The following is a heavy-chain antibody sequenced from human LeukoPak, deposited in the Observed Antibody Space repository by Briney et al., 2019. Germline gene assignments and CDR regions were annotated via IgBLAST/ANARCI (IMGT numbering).Heavy chain of an antibody. Sequence: GESLKISCKGSGYSFTNYWIGWVRQMPGKGLEWMGMLYPGASASRFSPSFQGRVTMSVDRSINTAYLQWSSLRASDTAMYYCATSREVAGSHAFDIWGQGTVVTVSS. V-gene: IGHV5-51*01. D-gene: IGHD6-19*01. CDR1: GYSFTNYW. J-gene: IGHJ3*02. CDR2: LYPGASAS. CDR3: ATSREVAGSHAFDI.